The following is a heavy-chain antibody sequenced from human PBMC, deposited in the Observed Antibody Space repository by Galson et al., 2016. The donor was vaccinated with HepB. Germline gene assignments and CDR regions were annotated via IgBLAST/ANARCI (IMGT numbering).Heavy chain of an antibody. CDR2: IIPMFATS. CDR1: GGTFSNDA. CDR3: ARSRPTVYYNRFNYNWFDS. J-gene: IGHJ5*01. D-gene: IGHD3-22*01. V-gene: IGHV1-69*13. Sequence: SVKVSCKASGGTFSNDAISWVRQAPGLGLEWMGGIIPMFATSNYAQKFQGRVTIIADEPTSTVYMELSRLRSEDTAIYYCARSRPTVYYNRFNYNWFDSWGQGTLVSVPS.